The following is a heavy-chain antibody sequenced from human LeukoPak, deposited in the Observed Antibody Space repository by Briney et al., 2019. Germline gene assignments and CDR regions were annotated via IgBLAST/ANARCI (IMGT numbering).Heavy chain of an antibody. CDR2: ISSSSSTI. Sequence: GGSLRLSCETSGFTFSSYSMNWVRQAPGKGLEWVSYISSSSSTIYYADSVKGRFTISRDNAKNSLYLQMNSLRAEDTAVYYCARDTRVAGAAFDIWGQGTMVTVSS. V-gene: IGHV3-48*01. D-gene: IGHD2-15*01. CDR1: GFTFSSYS. J-gene: IGHJ3*02. CDR3: ARDTRVAGAAFDI.